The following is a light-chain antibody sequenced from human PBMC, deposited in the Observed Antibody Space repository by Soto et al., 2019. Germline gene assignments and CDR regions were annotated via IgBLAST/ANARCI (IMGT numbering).Light chain of an antibody. V-gene: IGLV2-8*01. CDR2: EVS. CDR1: SSDVGAYNF. J-gene: IGLJ1*01. CDR3: SSYAGSNNFV. Sequence: HSALTQPPSASGFPGQSVTISCTRTSSDVGAYNFVSWYQQHPGKAPKLMIYEVSKRPSGVPDRFSGSKSGNTASLTVSGLQAEDEADYYCSSYAGSNNFVFGTGTKVTVL.